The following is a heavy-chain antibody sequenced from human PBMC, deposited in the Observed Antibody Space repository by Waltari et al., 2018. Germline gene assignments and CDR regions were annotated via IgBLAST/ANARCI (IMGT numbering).Heavy chain of an antibody. V-gene: IGHV4-34*01. D-gene: IGHD6-19*01. Sequence: QVQLQQWGAGLLKPSETLSLTCAVYGGSFSGYYWSWIRQPPGKGLEWIGEINHSGRTTNNPALRSRVTISVDTSKNQFSLKLSFVTAADTAVYYCARASPTFTYSSGWPYYYYYGMDVWGQGTTVTVSS. CDR3: ARASPTFTYSSGWPYYYYYGMDV. CDR2: INHSGRT. CDR1: GGSFSGYY. J-gene: IGHJ6*02.